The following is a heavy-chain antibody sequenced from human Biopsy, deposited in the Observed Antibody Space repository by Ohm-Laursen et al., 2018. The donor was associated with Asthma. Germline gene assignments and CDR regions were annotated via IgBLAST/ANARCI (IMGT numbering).Heavy chain of an antibody. CDR2: ISKDASTQ. CDR1: GFAVSRDH. V-gene: IGHV3-30*01. J-gene: IGHJ3*02. CDR3: VRDGTDDAFDI. D-gene: IGHD1-1*01. Sequence: SLRLSCAATGFAVSRDHMFWVRQAPGKGLEWVGVISKDASTQDYADSVKGRFTMARDNSKNTLDLQMNSLREEDTAVYYCVRDGTDDAFDIWGQGTVVSVSS.